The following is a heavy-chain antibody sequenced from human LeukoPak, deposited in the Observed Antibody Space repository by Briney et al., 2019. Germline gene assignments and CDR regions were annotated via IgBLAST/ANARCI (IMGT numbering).Heavy chain of an antibody. J-gene: IGHJ5*02. D-gene: IGHD3-10*01. CDR2: IKKDGSEK. Sequence: GGSLRLSCAASGSSFSDYWMSWVRQAPGKGLEWVANIKKDGSEKHYVDSVKGRFTISRDNAKNSVYLQMSSLRAEDTAVYHCAKYAHGSGTSFDPWGQGTLVTVSS. V-gene: IGHV3-7*01. CDR3: AKYAHGSGTSFDP. CDR1: GSSFSDYW.